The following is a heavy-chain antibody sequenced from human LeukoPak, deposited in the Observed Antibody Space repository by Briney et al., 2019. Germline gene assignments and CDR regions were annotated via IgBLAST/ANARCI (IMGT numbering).Heavy chain of an antibody. J-gene: IGHJ4*01. V-gene: IGHV3-74*01. CDR1: GFTFSSYW. Sequence: GGSLRLSCAASGFTFSSYWMHWVRQAPGKGLVWVSRINSDGSSTSYADSVKGRFTISRDNSKNTLYLQMNSLKIEDTAIYYCAKDSTLGGYDTYIDHWGQGTQVTVSS. CDR3: AKDSTLGGYDTYIDH. CDR2: INSDGSST. D-gene: IGHD5-12*01.